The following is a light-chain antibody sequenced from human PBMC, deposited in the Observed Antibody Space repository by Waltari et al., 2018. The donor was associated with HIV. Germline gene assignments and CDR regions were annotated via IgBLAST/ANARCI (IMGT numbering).Light chain of an antibody. J-gene: IGKJ4*01. Sequence: DIVMTQSPDSLAVSLGERATINCKSSQRVLYSSNNKNYLAWYQQKPGQPPKLLIYWASTRESGVPDRFSGSGSRTDFTLTSSSLQAEDVAVYYCQQYYSTLALTFGGGTKVEIK. CDR3: QQYYSTLALT. V-gene: IGKV4-1*01. CDR2: WAS. CDR1: QRVLYSSNNKNY.